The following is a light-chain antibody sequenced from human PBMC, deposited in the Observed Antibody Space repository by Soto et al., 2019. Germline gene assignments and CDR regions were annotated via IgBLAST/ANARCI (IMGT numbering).Light chain of an antibody. Sequence: QSVLTQPPSVSGAPGQRVTMSCTGSSSNIGAGYEVHWYQQLPGTDPKLLVYGNSNRPSGVPDRFSGSKSGTSAYLAITGLQAVDEADYYCQSYDRSLSGYVFGTGTKVTVL. CDR1: SSNIGAGYE. J-gene: IGLJ1*01. V-gene: IGLV1-40*01. CDR2: GNS. CDR3: QSYDRSLSGYV.